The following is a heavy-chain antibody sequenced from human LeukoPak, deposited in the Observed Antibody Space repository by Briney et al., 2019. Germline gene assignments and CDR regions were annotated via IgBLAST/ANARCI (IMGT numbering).Heavy chain of an antibody. Sequence: GGPLTLSCAASRFSHCCHYKSWLRQARGKGAEGITYSSGNGGDKAYADSVKGRFTISRDNAKNLLHLQMNSLRGEDADVYHCVRQAGRAGGQGGQGTL. J-gene: IGHJ4*02. CDR1: RFSHCCHY. V-gene: IGHV3/OR16-9*01. CDR2: SSGNGGDK. CDR3: VRQAGRAGGQ. D-gene: IGHD3-10*01.